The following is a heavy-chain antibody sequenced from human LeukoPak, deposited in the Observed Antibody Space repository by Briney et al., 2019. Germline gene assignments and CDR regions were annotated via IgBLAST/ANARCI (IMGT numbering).Heavy chain of an antibody. CDR2: IDHSGST. D-gene: IGHD4-17*01. J-gene: IGHJ4*02. Sequence: SETLSLTCGVYSGSFSGYYWSWIRQPPGKGLEWIGEIDHSGSTSYNPSLKSRVTISVDTSKSQFSLKLSSVTAADTAVYYCARDRGDTYDWGQGTLVTVSS. CDR3: ARDRGDTYD. CDR1: SGSFSGYY. V-gene: IGHV4-34*01.